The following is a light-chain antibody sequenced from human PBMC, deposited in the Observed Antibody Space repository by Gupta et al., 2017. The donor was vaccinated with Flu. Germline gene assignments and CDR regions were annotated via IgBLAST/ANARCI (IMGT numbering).Light chain of an antibody. V-gene: IGKV1-33*01. CDR3: QQYANVPPT. CDR2: DAS. Sequence: DIQMTQPPSSLSASVGDRVTITCQASHDISNFLNWYQQKPGKDPKLLIYDASNLEPGVPLRFSGSGSGTDFTFIISSLQPEDFATYYCQQYANVPPTFGPGTKVHIK. J-gene: IGKJ3*01. CDR1: HDISNF.